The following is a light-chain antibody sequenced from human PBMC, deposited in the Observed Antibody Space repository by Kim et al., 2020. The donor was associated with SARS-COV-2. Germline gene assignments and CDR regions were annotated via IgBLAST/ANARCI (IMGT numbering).Light chain of an antibody. J-gene: IGLJ2*01. V-gene: IGLV3-19*01. CDR2: SKN. CDR3: NSRDSSGNHVV. CDR1: SLRSYY. Sequence: ALGQTVRITCQGDSLRSYYASWYQQKPGQAPILVIYSKNNRPSGIPDRFSGSASGNTASLTITGVQAEDEGDFYCNSRDSSGNHVVFGGGTKLTVL.